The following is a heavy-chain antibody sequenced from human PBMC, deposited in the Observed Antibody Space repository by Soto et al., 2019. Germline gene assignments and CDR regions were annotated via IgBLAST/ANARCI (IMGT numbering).Heavy chain of an antibody. Sequence: GGSLRLSCAASGFTFSSYAMSWVRQAPGKGLEWVSAISGSGGSTYYADSVKGRFTISRDNTKSSLFLQMNSLGVEDTAVYYCVRGGGGGLFEHWGQGVLVTVSS. CDR2: ISGSGGST. V-gene: IGHV3-23*01. CDR3: VRGGGGGLFEH. J-gene: IGHJ4*02. CDR1: GFTFSSYA. D-gene: IGHD2-21*01.